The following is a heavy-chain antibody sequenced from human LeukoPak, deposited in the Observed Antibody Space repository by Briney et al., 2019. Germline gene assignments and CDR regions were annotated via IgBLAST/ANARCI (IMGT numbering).Heavy chain of an antibody. Sequence: PGGSLRLSCADPGFTSSSYSMNWVRQAPGKGLEWVSSISSSSSYIYYADSVKGRFTISRDNAKNSLYLQMNSLRAEDTAVYYCASTTRGHSSGWYYYYYGMDVWGQGTTVTVSS. V-gene: IGHV3-21*01. J-gene: IGHJ6*02. CDR1: GFTSSSYS. CDR2: ISSSSSYI. CDR3: ASTTRGHSSGWYYYYYGMDV. D-gene: IGHD6-19*01.